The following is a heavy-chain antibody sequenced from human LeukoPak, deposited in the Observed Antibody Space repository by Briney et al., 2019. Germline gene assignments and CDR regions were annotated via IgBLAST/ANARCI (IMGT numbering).Heavy chain of an antibody. Sequence: PGRSLRLSCAASGFTFSSYGMHWVRQAPGKGLEWVAVIWYDGSNKYYADSVKGRFTISRDNSKNTLYLQMNSLRAEDTALYYCAKRDGYNSNPLKDWGQGTLVTVSS. J-gene: IGHJ4*02. CDR2: IWYDGSNK. V-gene: IGHV3-33*06. CDR3: AKRDGYNSNPLKD. CDR1: GFTFSSYG. D-gene: IGHD5-24*01.